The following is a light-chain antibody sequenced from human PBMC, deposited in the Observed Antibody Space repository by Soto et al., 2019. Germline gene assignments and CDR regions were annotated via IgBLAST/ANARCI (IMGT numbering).Light chain of an antibody. CDR3: QQYKSYPVT. Sequence: DIQMTQSPSTLSASVGDRVTVTCRASQSIDSSLAWYQQKPGKAPKILIQKASSLESGVPSRFSGSRSGTEFTLTISSLQPDDFATYYCQQYKSYPVTFGQGTKLEIK. V-gene: IGKV1-5*03. J-gene: IGKJ2*01. CDR2: KAS. CDR1: QSIDSS.